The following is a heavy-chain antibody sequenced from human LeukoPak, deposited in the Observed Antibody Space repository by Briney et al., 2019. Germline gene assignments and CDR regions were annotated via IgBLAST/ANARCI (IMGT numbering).Heavy chain of an antibody. V-gene: IGHV1-2*02. CDR1: GYTFTGYY. CDR3: ARSPLYIAVVPAADY. CDR2: INPNSGGT. D-gene: IGHD2-2*01. J-gene: IGHJ4*02. Sequence: ASVKVSCKASGYTFTGYYMHWVRQAPGQGLEWMGWINPNSGGTNYAQKFQGRVTMTRDTSISTAYMELSRLRSDDTAVYYCARSPLYIAVVPAADYWGQGTLVTVSS.